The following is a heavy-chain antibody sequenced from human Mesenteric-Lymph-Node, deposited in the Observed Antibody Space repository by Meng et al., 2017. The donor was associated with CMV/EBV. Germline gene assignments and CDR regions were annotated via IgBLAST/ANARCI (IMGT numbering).Heavy chain of an antibody. J-gene: IGHJ4*02. Sequence: SETLSLTCSVSDYSISSGFFWGWIRRPPGRGLEWIGSIFHSGISYSNPSLKSRLTMSLDASTSHFSLKLSSVTAADTAVYYCARESNYGNFDYWGQGTLVTVSS. D-gene: IGHD3-10*01. CDR2: IFHSGIS. V-gene: IGHV4-38-2*02. CDR3: ARESNYGNFDY. CDR1: DYSISSGFF.